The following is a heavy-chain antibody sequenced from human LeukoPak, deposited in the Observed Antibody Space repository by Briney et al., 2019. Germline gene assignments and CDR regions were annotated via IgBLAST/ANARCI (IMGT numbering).Heavy chain of an antibody. D-gene: IGHD3-22*01. CDR1: GGSISSYY. CDR2: IYYSGST. CDR3: AKVHLTYHYDSSGYGFQDF. V-gene: IGHV4-59*01. Sequence: SETLSLTCTVSGGSISSYYWSWIRQPPGKGLEWIGYIYYSGSTNYNPSLKSRVTISVDTSKNQFSLKLSSVTAEDTAVYYCAKVHLTYHYDSSGYGFQDFWGQGTLVTVSS. J-gene: IGHJ4*02.